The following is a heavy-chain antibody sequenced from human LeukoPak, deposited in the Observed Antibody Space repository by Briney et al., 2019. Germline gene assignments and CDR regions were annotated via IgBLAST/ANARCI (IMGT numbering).Heavy chain of an antibody. CDR3: ARDTEFWSGYPDY. CDR2: ISSSSSTI. J-gene: IGHJ4*02. Sequence: TGGSLRLTCTASGFTFSSYSMNWVRQAPGKGLEWVSYISSSSSTIYYADSVKGRFTISRDNAKNSLYLQMNSLRAEDTAVYYCARDTEFWSGYPDYWGQGTLVTVSS. D-gene: IGHD3-3*01. V-gene: IGHV3-48*01. CDR1: GFTFSSYS.